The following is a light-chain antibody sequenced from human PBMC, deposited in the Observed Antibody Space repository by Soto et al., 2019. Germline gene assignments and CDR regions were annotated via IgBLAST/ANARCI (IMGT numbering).Light chain of an antibody. CDR1: QCLXNN. CDR3: QQGYTSAST. CDR2: DAS. J-gene: IGKJ5*01. V-gene: IGKV1-39*01. Sequence: DIQMTQCPSSLSASVGDRVTITCRASQCLXNNLNWYQQKPGKAPKFLXDDASTLQRGGPSRLSGSGSGTDFTLTVNSLQPEYFATYYCQQGYTSASTFGQGTRLEIK.